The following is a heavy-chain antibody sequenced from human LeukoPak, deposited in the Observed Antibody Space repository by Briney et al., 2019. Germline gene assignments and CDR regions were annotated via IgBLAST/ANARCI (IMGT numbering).Heavy chain of an antibody. CDR3: AKTRAPDGIQLWLSFDY. CDR1: GFTFSSYA. CDR2: ISGSGGST. J-gene: IGHJ4*02. V-gene: IGHV3-23*01. Sequence: SGGSLRLSCAASGFTFSSYAMSWVRQAPGKGLEWVSAISGSGGSTYYADSVKGRFTISRDNSKNTLYLQMNSLRAEDTAVYYCAKTRAPDGIQLWLSFDYWGQGTLVTVSS. D-gene: IGHD5-18*01.